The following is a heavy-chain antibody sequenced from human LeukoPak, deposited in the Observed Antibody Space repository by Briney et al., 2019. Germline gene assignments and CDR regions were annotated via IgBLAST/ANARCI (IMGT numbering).Heavy chain of an antibody. CDR1: GGTFSSYP. CDR3: AREEGDRPGYFDY. J-gene: IGHJ4*02. Sequence: ASVKVSCKASGGTFSSYPISWVRQAPGQGLEWMGGIIPIFGTANYAQKFQGRVTITADESTSTAYMELSSLRSEDTAVCYCAREEGDRPGYFDYWGQGTLVTVSS. CDR2: IIPIFGTA. V-gene: IGHV1-69*13. D-gene: IGHD3-10*01.